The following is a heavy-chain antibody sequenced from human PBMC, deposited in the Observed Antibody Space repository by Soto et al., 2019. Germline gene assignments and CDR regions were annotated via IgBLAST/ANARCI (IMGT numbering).Heavy chain of an antibody. V-gene: IGHV1-69*02. CDR3: ARSDGRY. CDR1: GGTFSTYT. J-gene: IGHJ4*02. Sequence: SVKVSCKASGGTFSTYTITWVRQAPGQGLEWMGRIIPIIGIINYAQKFQGRVTISADKFTGTAYMELTRLRSDDTAVYYCARSDGRYWGQGTLVTVSS. CDR2: IIPIIGII.